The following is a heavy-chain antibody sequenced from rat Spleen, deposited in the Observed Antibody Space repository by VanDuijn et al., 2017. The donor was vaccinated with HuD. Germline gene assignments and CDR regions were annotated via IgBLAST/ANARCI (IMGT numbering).Heavy chain of an antibody. CDR2: ISYDGDTT. CDR3: TTRPYYSSLNWFPY. CDR1: GFTFRDYG. J-gene: IGHJ3*01. V-gene: IGHV5-29*01. Sequence: EVQLVDSGGGLVQPGRSLKLSCAVSGFTFRDYGLAWVRQAPKKGLEWVAYISYDGDTTYYRDSVKGRFTISRDNAKSTLYLQMDSLRSEDTATYYCTTRPYYSSLNWFPYWGQGTLVTVSS. D-gene: IGHD1-2*01.